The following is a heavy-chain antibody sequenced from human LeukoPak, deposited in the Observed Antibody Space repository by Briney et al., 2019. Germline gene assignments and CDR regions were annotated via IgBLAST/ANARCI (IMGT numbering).Heavy chain of an antibody. CDR1: GFTFSNYW. Sequence: GGSLRLSCAASGFTFSNYWMHWVRQAPGKGLVWVSRINTDGSRITYADSVKGRFTISRDNAMNTVYLQMNSLRAEDTAVYYCARDFGPRPRFPPSDYWGQGTLVTVSS. CDR2: INTDGSRI. D-gene: IGHD3-10*01. J-gene: IGHJ4*02. V-gene: IGHV3-74*01. CDR3: ARDFGPRPRFPPSDY.